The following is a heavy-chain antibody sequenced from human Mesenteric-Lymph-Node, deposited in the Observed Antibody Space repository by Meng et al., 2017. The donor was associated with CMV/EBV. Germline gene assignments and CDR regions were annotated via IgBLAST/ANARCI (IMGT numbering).Heavy chain of an antibody. J-gene: IGHJ4*02. V-gene: IGHV7-4-1*02. CDR2: INTNTGNP. CDR1: GYTFTSYA. CDR3: AGTNLDYDILTGYFDY. Sequence: SGYTFTSYAMNWVRQGPGQGLEWMGWINTNTGNPTYDQGFTGRFVFSLDTSVSTAYLQISSLKAEDTAVYYCAGTNLDYDILTGYFDYWGQGTLVTVSS. D-gene: IGHD3-9*01.